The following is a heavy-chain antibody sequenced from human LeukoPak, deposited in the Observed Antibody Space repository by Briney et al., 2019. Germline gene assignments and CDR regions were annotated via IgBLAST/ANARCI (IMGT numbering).Heavy chain of an antibody. CDR2: ISAYNGNT. CDR3: ARDLILYYYDSSGPNDY. Sequence: ASVKVSCKASGYTFTSYGISWVRQAPGQGLEWIGWISAYNGNTNYAQKLQGRVTMTTDTSTSTAYMELRSLRSDDTAVYYCARDLILYYYDSSGPNDYWGQGTPVTVSS. J-gene: IGHJ4*02. V-gene: IGHV1-18*01. D-gene: IGHD3-22*01. CDR1: GYTFTSYG.